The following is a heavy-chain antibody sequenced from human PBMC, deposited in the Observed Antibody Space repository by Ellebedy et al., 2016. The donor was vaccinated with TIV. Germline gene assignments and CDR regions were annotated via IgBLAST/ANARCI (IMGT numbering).Heavy chain of an antibody. D-gene: IGHD6-6*01. CDR2: IKQDGSEK. CDR3: AEIGSSIAPL. Sequence: GESLKISCAASGFTFTNNWMSWVRQAPGKGLEWVANIKQDGSEKNYVDSVKGRLTISRDNAKNSVYLQMNSLRAEDTAVYYCAEIGSSIAPLWGQGTMVTVSS. V-gene: IGHV3-7*01. J-gene: IGHJ3*01. CDR1: GFTFTNNW.